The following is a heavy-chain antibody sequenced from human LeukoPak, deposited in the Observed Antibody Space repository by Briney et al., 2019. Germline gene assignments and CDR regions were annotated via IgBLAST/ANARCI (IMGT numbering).Heavy chain of an antibody. CDR2: IYPGDSDT. CDR3: ARLDTAKFDY. CDR1: GYSFTSYW. Sequence: GESLKIPCNGSGYSFTSYWIGWVRQMPGKDLEWMGIIYPGDSDTRYSPSFQGQVTISADKSISTAYLQWSSLKASDTAMYYCARLDTAKFDYWGQGTLVTVSS. V-gene: IGHV5-51*01. J-gene: IGHJ4*02. D-gene: IGHD5-18*01.